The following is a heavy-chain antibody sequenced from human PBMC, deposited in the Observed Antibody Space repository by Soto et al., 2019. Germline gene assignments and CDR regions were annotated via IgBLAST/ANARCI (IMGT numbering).Heavy chain of an antibody. Sequence: SCPPLVNPTPTLTLTCTFSGFSLNNDGVTVGWIRQPPGQALEWLALIYWNDDKRYTPSLKKRLTVTKDTSKNQVILTMTTMNRVDTARYYCGDGDVEILSSPFNPLGQGAQATVAP. J-gene: IGHJ5*02. V-gene: IGHV2-5*01. CDR2: IYWNDDK. CDR3: GDGDVEILSSPFNP. D-gene: IGHD3-9*01. CDR1: GFSLNNDGVT.